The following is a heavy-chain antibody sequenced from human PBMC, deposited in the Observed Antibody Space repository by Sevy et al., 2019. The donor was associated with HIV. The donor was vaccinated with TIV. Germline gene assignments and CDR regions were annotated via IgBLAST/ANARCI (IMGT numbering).Heavy chain of an antibody. D-gene: IGHD1-26*01. CDR2: IIPIFGTA. CDR3: AVRYSGSYFSSFDI. Sequence: ASVKVSCKASGGTFSSYAISWVRQAPGQGLEWMGGIIPIFGTANYAQKFQGRVTITADESTSTAYMELSSLRSEDTAVYYCAVRYSGSYFSSFDIWGQGTMVTVSS. CDR1: GGTFSSYA. J-gene: IGHJ3*02. V-gene: IGHV1-69*13.